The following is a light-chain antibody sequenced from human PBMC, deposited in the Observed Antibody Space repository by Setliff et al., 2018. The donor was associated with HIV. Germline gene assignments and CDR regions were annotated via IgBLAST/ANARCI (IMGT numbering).Light chain of an antibody. CDR2: DVT. CDR3: SSYTTIRSLL. Sequence: QSALTQPASVSGSPGQSITIFCTGSSSDVGAYMSVSWYQQHPGEVPKLIIYDVTKRPSGVSNRFSGSKSGNTASLTISGLQAEDEADYYCSSYTTIRSLLFGGGTKVTVL. V-gene: IGLV2-14*01. J-gene: IGLJ2*01. CDR1: SSDVGAYMS.